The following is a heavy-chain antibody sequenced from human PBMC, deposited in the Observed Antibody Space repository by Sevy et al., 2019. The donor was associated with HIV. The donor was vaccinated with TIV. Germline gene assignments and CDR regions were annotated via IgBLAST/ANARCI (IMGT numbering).Heavy chain of an antibody. D-gene: IGHD1-7*01. Sequence: GGSLRLSCKVTGLTSGAFAMSWVRQTPGKGLEWISSISGSGGLTHYADSVKGRFTISRDKAKGTVELVMNSLRGDDTAVYYCAKPNWNFRADWFDTWGQGTLVTVSS. V-gene: IGHV3-23*01. CDR1: GLTSGAFA. CDR3: AKPNWNFRADWFDT. CDR2: ISGSGGLT. J-gene: IGHJ5*02.